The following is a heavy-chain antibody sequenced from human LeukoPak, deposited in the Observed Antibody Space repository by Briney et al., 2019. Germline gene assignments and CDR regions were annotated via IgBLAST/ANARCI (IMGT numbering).Heavy chain of an antibody. CDR3: AKGAYGDYPNWFDP. Sequence: PVGSLRLSCAASGFTFDNYAMAWVRQAPGKGLEWVSSISGSGGTTYYADSVKGRFIMSRDNSKKTLYLHMNTLRAGDTAVYYCAKGAYGDYPNWFDPWGQGAPVTVSS. D-gene: IGHD4-17*01. V-gene: IGHV3-23*01. CDR1: GFTFDNYA. J-gene: IGHJ5*02. CDR2: ISGSGGTT.